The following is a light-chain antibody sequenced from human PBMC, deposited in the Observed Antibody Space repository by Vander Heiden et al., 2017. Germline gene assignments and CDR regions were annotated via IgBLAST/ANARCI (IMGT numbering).Light chain of an antibody. V-gene: IGKV1-39*01. CDR1: QSISSY. Sequence: DIHMTQSPSSLSASVGDRVTITCRESQSISSYLNWYQQKPGKAPKLLIYAASSLQSGVPSRFSGSGSGTDFTLTISSLQPEDFATYYCQQSYSTPQTFGQGTKVEIK. CDR3: QQSYSTPQT. J-gene: IGKJ1*01. CDR2: AAS.